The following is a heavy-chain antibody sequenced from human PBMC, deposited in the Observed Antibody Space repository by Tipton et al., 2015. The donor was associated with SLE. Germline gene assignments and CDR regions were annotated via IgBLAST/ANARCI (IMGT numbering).Heavy chain of an antibody. CDR1: GFTFRNHA. CDR2: ISTGGGTT. D-gene: IGHD6-13*01. J-gene: IGHJ4*02. CDR3: AKSKFLASSGRNYFDY. V-gene: IGHV3-23*01. Sequence: SLRLSCAASGFTFRNHALSWVRQAPGKGLEWVSSISTGGGTTYYADSVKGRFTFSRDNSKNTLYLQMNSLRADDTAVYYCAKSKFLASSGRNYFDYWGLGTLVTVSS.